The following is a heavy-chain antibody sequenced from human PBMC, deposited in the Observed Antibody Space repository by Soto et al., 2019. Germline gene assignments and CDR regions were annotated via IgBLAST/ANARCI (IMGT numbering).Heavy chain of an antibody. D-gene: IGHD1-26*01. CDR2: IYYRGST. CDR3: GRDQARGGGSDLGYFEY. CDR1: GGSIRSGDNY. V-gene: IGHV4-30-4*01. J-gene: IGHJ4*02. Sequence: SETLSLTCTVSGGSIRSGDNYWSWIRQTPGKGLEWIGYIYYRGSTYYNQSLKSRVTISVDTSMNQFSLTLTSVTAADTAVYYCGRDQARGGGSDLGYFEYWCQGTPVNVSS.